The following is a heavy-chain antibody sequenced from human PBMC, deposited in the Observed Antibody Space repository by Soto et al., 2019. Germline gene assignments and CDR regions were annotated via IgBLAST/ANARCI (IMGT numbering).Heavy chain of an antibody. CDR2: IFYSGST. CDR1: GGSISSSRDY. Sequence: QLQLQESGPGLVKPSETLSLTCTVSGGSISSSRDYWGWIRQPPGKGLEWIGSIFYSGSTYYNPSPRSRVTIYVDSSKNQFSLRLSSVTAAYTAVYYCARIQNFYYSSIDVWGKGTTVTVSS. J-gene: IGHJ6*03. V-gene: IGHV4-39*01. CDR3: ARIQNFYYSSIDV.